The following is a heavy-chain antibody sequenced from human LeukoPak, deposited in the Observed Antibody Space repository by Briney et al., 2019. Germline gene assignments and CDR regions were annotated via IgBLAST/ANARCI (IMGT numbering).Heavy chain of an antibody. D-gene: IGHD6-13*01. J-gene: IGHJ6*02. CDR2: MNPNSGNT. CDR3: ARIGYSSSWYAPFYYYYGMDV. CDR1: GYTFTSYD. Sequence: ASVKVSCKASGYTFTSYDINWVRQATGQGLEWMGWMNPNSGNTGYAQKFQSRVTMTRNTSISTAYMELSSLRSEDTAVYYCARIGYSSSWYAPFYYYYGMDVWGQGTTVTVSS. V-gene: IGHV1-8*01.